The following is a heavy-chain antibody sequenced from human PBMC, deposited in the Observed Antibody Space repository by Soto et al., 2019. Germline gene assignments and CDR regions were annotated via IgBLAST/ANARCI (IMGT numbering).Heavy chain of an antibody. V-gene: IGHV4-59*01. J-gene: IGHJ5*02. CDR1: GGSISSYY. Sequence: SETLSLTCTVSGGSISSYYWSWIRQPPGKGLEWIGYIYYSGSTNYNPSLKSRVTISVDTSKNQFSLKLSSVTAADTAVYYCARDRYKLNWFDPWGQGTLVTVSS. D-gene: IGHD1-1*01. CDR3: ARDRYKLNWFDP. CDR2: IYYSGST.